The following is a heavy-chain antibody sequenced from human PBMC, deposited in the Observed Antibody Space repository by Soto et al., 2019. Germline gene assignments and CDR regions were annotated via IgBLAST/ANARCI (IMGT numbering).Heavy chain of an antibody. CDR1: GGSISSGGYS. CDR2: IYHSVST. CDR3: ARVPDY. Sequence: QLQLLESGSGLVKPSQTLSLTCAVSGGSISSGGYSWGWTRQPPGKGLEWIGYIYHSVSTYYNPSLKSRVTLSVDRSKNQFSLRLSSVTAADTAMYYCARVPDYWGQGTLVTVSS. J-gene: IGHJ4*02. V-gene: IGHV4-30-2*01.